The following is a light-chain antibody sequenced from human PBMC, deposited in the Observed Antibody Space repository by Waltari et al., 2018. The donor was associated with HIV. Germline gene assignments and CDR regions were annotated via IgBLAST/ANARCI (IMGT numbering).Light chain of an antibody. V-gene: IGLV1-47*01. J-gene: IGLJ2*01. CDR3: AAWTDSLSGVV. CDR2: SNN. CDR1: SSYIGSYY. Sequence: QPVLTQPPSASGTPGQRVTISCSGSSSYIGSYYLYWYQQLPGTAPKLLIYSNNQRPSGVPDRFSGSKSGTSASLAISGLRSEDEADYYCAAWTDSLSGVVFGGGTKLSVL.